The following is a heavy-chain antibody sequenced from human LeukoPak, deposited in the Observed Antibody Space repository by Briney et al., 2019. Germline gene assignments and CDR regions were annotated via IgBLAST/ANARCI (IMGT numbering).Heavy chain of an antibody. CDR2: ISYDGSNK. CDR1: GFTFSSYG. J-gene: IGHJ3*02. D-gene: IGHD1-26*01. V-gene: IGHV3-30*18. CDR3: AKLIVGATHDAFDI. Sequence: PGGSLRLSCAASGFTFSSYGMHGVRQAPGKGPEWVAVISYDGSNKYYADSVKGRFTISRDNSKNTLYLQMNSLRAEDTAVYYCAKLIVGATHDAFDIWGQGTMVTVSS.